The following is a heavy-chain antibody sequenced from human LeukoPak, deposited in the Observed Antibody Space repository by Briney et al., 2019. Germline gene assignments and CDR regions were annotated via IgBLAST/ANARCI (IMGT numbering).Heavy chain of an antibody. D-gene: IGHD3-22*01. V-gene: IGHV3-21*01. CDR2: ISSSSSYI. CDR3: VRDWGYDSSGYWQKYFDT. J-gene: IGHJ4*02. Sequence: GGSLRLSCAASGFTFSSYSMNWVRQAPGKGLEWVSSISSSSSYIYYADSVKGRFTISRDNAKNSLYLQMNSLRAEDTAVYYCVRDWGYDSSGYWQKYFDTWGQGTLVTVSS. CDR1: GFTFSSYS.